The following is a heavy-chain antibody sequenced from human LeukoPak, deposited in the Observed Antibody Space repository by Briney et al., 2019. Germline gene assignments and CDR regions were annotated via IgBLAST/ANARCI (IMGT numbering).Heavy chain of an antibody. CDR2: INPNSSGT. Sequence: ASVSVSCKASGYTFTGYYMHWVRQAPGQGLEWMGWINPNSSGTYYAQKFQGRVTNHRDTSISTAYMEVIMLRSHDRPCNNCARDLTEVGPTERKRDYWGQGTLVTVSS. CDR3: ARDLTEVGPTERKRDY. J-gene: IGHJ4*02. D-gene: IGHD1-26*01. V-gene: IGHV1-2*02. CDR1: GYTFTGYY.